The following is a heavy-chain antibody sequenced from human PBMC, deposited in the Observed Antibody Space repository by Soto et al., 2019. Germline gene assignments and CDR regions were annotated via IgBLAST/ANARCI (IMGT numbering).Heavy chain of an antibody. J-gene: IGHJ1*01. CDR2: IYYSGST. CDR3: ARAPEIRGWGGGYFHH. CDR1: GDSISSYY. V-gene: IGHV4-59*01. D-gene: IGHD3-16*01. Sequence: QVQLQESGPRLVKPSETLSLTCTVSGDSISSYYWSWIRQPPGKGLEWIGYIYYSGSTNYNPSLKSRVTISVDTSKNQFSLKLISVTAADTAVYYWARAPEIRGWGGGYFHHWGQGSLVTVSS.